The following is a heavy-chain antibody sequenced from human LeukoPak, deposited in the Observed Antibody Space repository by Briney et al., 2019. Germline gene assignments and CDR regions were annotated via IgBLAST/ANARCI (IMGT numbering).Heavy chain of an antibody. Sequence: GESLKISCMGSGCNFTSYWIGWVRQMPGKGLEWMGIVYPGDSDTRYSPSFQGQVTISADKSISTAYLQWSSLKASDTAMYYCARRDYGDYEVWGQGTLVTVSS. CDR1: GCNFTSYW. V-gene: IGHV5-51*01. D-gene: IGHD4-17*01. J-gene: IGHJ4*02. CDR3: ARRDYGDYEV. CDR2: VYPGDSDT.